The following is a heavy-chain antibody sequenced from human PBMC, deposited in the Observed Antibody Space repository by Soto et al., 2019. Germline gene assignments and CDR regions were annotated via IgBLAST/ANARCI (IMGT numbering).Heavy chain of an antibody. V-gene: IGHV5-51*01. Sequence: PGESLKISCKGSGYSFTSYWIGWARQMPGKGLEWMGIIYPGDSDTRYSPSFQGQVTISADKSISTAYLQWSSLKASDTAMYYCARRADFWEDAFDIWGQGTMVTVSS. CDR3: ARRADFWEDAFDI. CDR2: IYPGDSDT. D-gene: IGHD3-3*01. CDR1: GYSFTSYW. J-gene: IGHJ3*02.